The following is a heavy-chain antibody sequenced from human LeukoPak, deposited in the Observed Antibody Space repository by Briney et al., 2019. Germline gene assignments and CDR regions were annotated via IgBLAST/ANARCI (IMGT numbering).Heavy chain of an antibody. D-gene: IGHD5-18*01. V-gene: IGHV3-21*01. Sequence: GGSLGLSCAASGFTFSGYSMNWVRQAPGKGLEWVSSISSSSSYIYYADSVKGRFTISRDNAKNSLYLQMNSLRAEDTAVYYCARELYSPEGDYWGQGTLVTVSS. CDR3: ARELYSPEGDY. CDR2: ISSSSSYI. J-gene: IGHJ4*02. CDR1: GFTFSGYS.